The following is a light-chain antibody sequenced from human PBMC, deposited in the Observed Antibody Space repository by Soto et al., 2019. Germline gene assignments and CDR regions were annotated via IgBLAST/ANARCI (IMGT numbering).Light chain of an antibody. V-gene: IGLV2-14*03. CDR1: SSDVGGYNY. CDR2: DVS. J-gene: IGLJ1*01. Sequence: QSVLAQPASVSGSPGQSITISCTGTSSDVGGYNYVSWYQQHPGKAPKLLINDVSNRPSGISDRFSGSKSGNTASLTISGLQAEDEADYYCRSYTSCTPNVFGTGTKATVL. CDR3: RSYTSCTPNV.